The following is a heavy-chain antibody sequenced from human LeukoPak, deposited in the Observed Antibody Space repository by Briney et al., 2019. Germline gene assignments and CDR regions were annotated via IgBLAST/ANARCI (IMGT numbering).Heavy chain of an antibody. V-gene: IGHV3-7*01. Sequence: GGSLRLSCAASGFTFSSYWMSWVRQAPGKGLEWVANIKQDGSEKYYVDSVKGRFTISRDNAKNSLYLQMHSLRAEDTAVYYCARDEPAYCGGDCYSHYWGQGTLVTVSS. CDR2: IKQDGSEK. CDR3: ARDEPAYCGGDCYSHY. J-gene: IGHJ4*02. CDR1: GFTFSSYW. D-gene: IGHD2-21*02.